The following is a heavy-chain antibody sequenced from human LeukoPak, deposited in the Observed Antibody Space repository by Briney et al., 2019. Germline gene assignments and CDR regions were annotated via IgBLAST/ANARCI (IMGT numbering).Heavy chain of an antibody. Sequence: GGSLRLSCAASGFTVSSNYMSWVRQAPGKGLEWVSVIYSGGSTYYADSVKGRFTISRDNSKNTLYLQMNSLRAEDTAVYYCARAFAGVRATIGGEYYFDYWGQGTLVTVSS. J-gene: IGHJ4*02. CDR1: GFTVSSNY. D-gene: IGHD1-26*01. CDR3: ARAFAGVRATIGGEYYFDY. CDR2: IYSGGST. V-gene: IGHV3-53*01.